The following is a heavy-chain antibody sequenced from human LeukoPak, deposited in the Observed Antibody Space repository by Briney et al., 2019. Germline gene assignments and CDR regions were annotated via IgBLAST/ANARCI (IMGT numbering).Heavy chain of an antibody. CDR1: GFTISGDA. J-gene: IGHJ3*01. V-gene: IGHV3-30*04. Sequence: PGGSLRLSCTASGFTISGDAMHWVRQATGKGPQWVAHISFDGSYKYYADSVKGRFTISRDNPKNTLYLQMNSLRTDDTALFYRARETLDALDLWGPGTLVTVSS. CDR3: ARETLDALDL. CDR2: ISFDGSYK.